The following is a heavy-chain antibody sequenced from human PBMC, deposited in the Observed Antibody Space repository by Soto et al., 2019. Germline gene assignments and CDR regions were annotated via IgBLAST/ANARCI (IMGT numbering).Heavy chain of an antibody. CDR1: GFTFSSYA. CDR3: AKEFRCSSTSCYTAYYYYYYGMDV. J-gene: IGHJ6*02. Sequence: LRLSCAASGFTFSSYAMSWVRQAPGKGLEWVSAISGSGGSTYYADSVKGRFTISRDNSKNTLYLQMNSLRAEDTAVYYCAKEFRCSSTSCYTAYYYYYYGMDVWGQGTTVTVSS. D-gene: IGHD2-2*02. V-gene: IGHV3-23*01. CDR2: ISGSGGST.